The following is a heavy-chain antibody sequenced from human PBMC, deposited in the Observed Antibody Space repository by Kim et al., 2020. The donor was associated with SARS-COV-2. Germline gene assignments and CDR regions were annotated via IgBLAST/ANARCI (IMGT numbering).Heavy chain of an antibody. Sequence: SETLSLTCTVSGGSISSSSYYWGWIRQPPGKGLEWIGSIYYSGSTYYNPSLKSRVTISVDTSKNQFSLKLSSVTAADTTVHYCARHLSPFMTTVTTPFDYWGQGTLVTVSS. V-gene: IGHV4-39*01. J-gene: IGHJ4*02. CDR3: ARHLSPFMTTVTTPFDY. D-gene: IGHD4-17*01. CDR1: GGSISSSSYY. CDR2: IYYSGST.